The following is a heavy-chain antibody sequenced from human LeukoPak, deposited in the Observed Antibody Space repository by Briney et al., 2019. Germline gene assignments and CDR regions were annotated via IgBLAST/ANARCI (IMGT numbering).Heavy chain of an antibody. V-gene: IGHV4-4*02. CDR2: IYHSGST. CDR1: GGSIGSDNW. J-gene: IGHJ4*02. Sequence: PSETLSLTCSASGGSIGSDNWWSWVRQPPGRGLEWIGEIYHSGSTNYDPSLRGRVSMSVDQVKNQLSLILNSVTAADTAVYYCARKASGSWIPYFFDFWGQGTLVTVSS. D-gene: IGHD6-13*01. CDR3: ARKASGSWIPYFFDF.